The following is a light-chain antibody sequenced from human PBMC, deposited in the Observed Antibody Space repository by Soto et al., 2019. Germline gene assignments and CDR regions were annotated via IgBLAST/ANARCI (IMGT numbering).Light chain of an antibody. J-gene: IGKJ1*01. Sequence: EIVLTQSPATLSLSPGESATLSCRASQSVSSYLAWYQQKPGQAPRLLIYDASNRATGIPARFSGSGSGTAFTLTISSLEPEDFAVYYCQQRSNWPRTFGQGTKVEIK. CDR3: QQRSNWPRT. CDR2: DAS. V-gene: IGKV3-11*01. CDR1: QSVSSY.